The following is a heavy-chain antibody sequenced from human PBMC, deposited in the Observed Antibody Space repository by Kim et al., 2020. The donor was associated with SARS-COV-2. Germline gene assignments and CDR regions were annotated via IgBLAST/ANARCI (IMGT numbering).Heavy chain of an antibody. CDR2: T. CDR3: ARDNELSCFDY. J-gene: IGHJ4*02. V-gene: IGHV4-4*02. D-gene: IGHD3-16*02. Sequence: TNYNPSLKSRVTISVDKSKTQFSLKLSSVTAADTAVYYCARDNELSCFDYWGQGTLVTVSS.